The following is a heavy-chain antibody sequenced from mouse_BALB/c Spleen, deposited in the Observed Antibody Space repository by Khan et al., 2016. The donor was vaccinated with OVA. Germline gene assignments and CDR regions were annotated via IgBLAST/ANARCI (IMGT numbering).Heavy chain of an antibody. V-gene: IGHV3-2*02. CDR3: ARKDYYDYDPFPY. Sequence: VQLKESGPGLVKPSQSLSLTCTVTGYSIPSEYTWNWIRQFPGNKLEWMGFISYSGNTRSNPSLKSRFSITRETSKNQFFLQLNSGTSEDTATYYCARKDYYDYDPFPYWGQGTLVTGS. D-gene: IGHD2-4*01. CDR1: GYSIPSEYT. J-gene: IGHJ3*01. CDR2: ISYSGNT.